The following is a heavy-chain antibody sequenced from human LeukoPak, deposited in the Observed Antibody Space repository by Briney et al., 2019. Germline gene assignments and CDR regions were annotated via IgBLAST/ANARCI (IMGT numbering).Heavy chain of an antibody. CDR2: ISNSGGST. V-gene: IGHV3-23*01. CDR3: ARDLGGQQLEYYFDY. CDR1: GFTFTTFY. D-gene: IGHD6-13*01. Sequence: PGGSLRLSCTASGFTFTTFYMSWVRQAPGKGLEWVSGISNSGGSTFYADSVKGRFTISRDNSKNTLYLQMNSLRAEDTAVYYCARDLGGQQLEYYFDYWGQGTLVTVSS. J-gene: IGHJ4*02.